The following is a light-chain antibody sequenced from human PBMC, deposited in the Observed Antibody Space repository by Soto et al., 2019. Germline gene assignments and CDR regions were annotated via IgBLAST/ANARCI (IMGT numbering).Light chain of an antibody. CDR2: GAS. V-gene: IGKV3D-20*02. CDR3: QQHNQWPIT. Sequence: EIVLTQSPGTLSLSPGGRARLSCRASQSVSTNQLAWYQQKPGQAPRLLIYGASTRATGIPARFSGSGSGTDFTLTISSLEPEDFAVYYCQQHNQWPITFGQGTRLEIK. J-gene: IGKJ5*01. CDR1: QSVSTNQ.